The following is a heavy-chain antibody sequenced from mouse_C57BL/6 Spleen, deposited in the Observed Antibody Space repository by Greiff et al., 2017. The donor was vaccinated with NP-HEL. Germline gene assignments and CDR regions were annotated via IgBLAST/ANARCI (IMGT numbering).Heavy chain of an antibody. CDR3: ARWTAQATPKAMDY. J-gene: IGHJ4*01. V-gene: IGHV1-81*01. CDR1: GYTFTSYG. Sequence: VKLLESGAELARPGASVKLSCKASGYTFTSYGISWVKQRTGQGLEWIGEIYPRSGNTYYNEKFKGKATLTADKSSSTAYMELRSLTSEDSAVYFCARWTAQATPKAMDYWGQGTSVTVSS. CDR2: IYPRSGNT. D-gene: IGHD3-2*02.